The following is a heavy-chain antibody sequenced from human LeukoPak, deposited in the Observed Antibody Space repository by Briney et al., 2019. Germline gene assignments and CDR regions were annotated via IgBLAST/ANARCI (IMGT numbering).Heavy chain of an antibody. CDR3: ATISAQTFDI. V-gene: IGHV3-7*01. D-gene: IGHD5-24*01. CDR2: IKPDGIDK. J-gene: IGHJ3*02. Sequence: GGSLRLSCVVSGFTFRSHWVSWVRQSPGKGLEWVANIKPDGIDKYYVDSARGRFTVSRDNAKNSAFLQMTSLRAEDTAIYYCATISAQTFDIWGQGTLVSVSS. CDR1: GFTFRSHW.